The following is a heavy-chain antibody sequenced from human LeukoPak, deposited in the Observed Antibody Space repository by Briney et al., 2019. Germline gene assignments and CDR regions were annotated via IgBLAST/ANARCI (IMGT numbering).Heavy chain of an antibody. CDR3: AKDRTYSSSDNWFDP. D-gene: IGHD6-6*01. J-gene: IGHJ5*02. CDR2: IYSTGNT. V-gene: IGHV3-66*03. Sequence: GGSLRLSCAASGFTVSSHYMNWVRQAPGKGLEWVSAIYSTGNTYYADSVKGRFTISRDNSKNTLYLQMNSLRAEDTAVYYCAKDRTYSSSDNWFDPWGQGTLVTVSS. CDR1: GFTVSSHY.